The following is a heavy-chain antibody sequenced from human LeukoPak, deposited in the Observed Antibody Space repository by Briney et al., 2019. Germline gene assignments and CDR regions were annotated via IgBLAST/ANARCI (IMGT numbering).Heavy chain of an antibody. V-gene: IGHV4-39*01. J-gene: IGHJ5*02. D-gene: IGHD3-10*01. CDR2: IYYSGRT. CDR1: GGSISSSSYY. CDR3: ARRKAYYYGSGNERFDP. Sequence: SETLSLTCTVSGGSISSSSYYWGWIRQPPGKELEWIGSIYYSGRTYYNPSLKSRVTISVDTSKNQFSQKLSSVTAADTAVYYCARRKAYYYGSGNERFDPWGQGTLVTVSS.